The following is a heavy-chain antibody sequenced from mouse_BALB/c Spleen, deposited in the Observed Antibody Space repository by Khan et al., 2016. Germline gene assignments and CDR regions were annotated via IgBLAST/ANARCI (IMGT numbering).Heavy chain of an antibody. D-gene: IGHD2-1*01. V-gene: IGHV6-6*02. J-gene: IGHJ2*01. CDR3: TRPGGNYY. Sequence: EVKLEESGGGLVQPGGSMKLSCVASGFTFSNYWMNWVRQSPEKGLEWVAEIRLKSNNYATHYAESVKGRFTISRADSKSSVHLQMNNLRAEDTGIYYYTRPGGNYYWGQGTTLTVSS. CDR2: IRLKSNNYAT. CDR1: GFTFSNYW.